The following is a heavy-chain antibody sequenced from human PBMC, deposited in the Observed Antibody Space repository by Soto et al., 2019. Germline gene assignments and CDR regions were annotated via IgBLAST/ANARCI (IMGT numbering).Heavy chain of an antibody. CDR2: INPDNGNT. CDR3: ARGIATGQLDP. CDR1: GYTFTRYT. Sequence: EXSVKVYCNASGYTFTRYTMNWVRQAPGQRLEWMGWINPDNGNTKSSQKFQDRVIITRDTSASTAYMDLSSLRSEDTAVYYCARGIATGQLDPWGQGTLVTVSS. J-gene: IGHJ5*02. D-gene: IGHD2-15*01. V-gene: IGHV1-3*01.